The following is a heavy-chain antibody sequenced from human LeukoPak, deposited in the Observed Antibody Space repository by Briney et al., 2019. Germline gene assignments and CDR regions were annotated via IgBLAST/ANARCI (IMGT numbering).Heavy chain of an antibody. CDR2: IRYDGSNK. CDR1: GFTFSSYV. CDR3: ATYSDGVGFTIY. J-gene: IGHJ4*02. Sequence: PGGSLRLSCAASGFTFSSYVMHWVRQAPGKGLERVAFIRYDGSNKYYADSVKGRFTISRDNSKNTLYLQMNSLRAEDTAVYYCATYSDGVGFTIYWGQGTLVTVSS. V-gene: IGHV3-30*02. D-gene: IGHD3-22*01.